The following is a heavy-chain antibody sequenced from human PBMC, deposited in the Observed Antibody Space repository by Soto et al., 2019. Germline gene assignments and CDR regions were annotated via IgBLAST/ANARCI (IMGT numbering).Heavy chain of an antibody. D-gene: IGHD2-21*01. CDR2: IYHSGST. J-gene: IGHJ4*02. Sequence: QLQLQESGSGPVKPSQTLSLTCAVSGGSISSGGYSWSWIRQPLGKGLEWIGYIYHSGSTYYNPSLKSRVTISVDRSKNQFSLKLSSVTAADTAVYYCARGNVVAIDYWGQGTLVTVSS. CDR1: GGSISSGGYS. V-gene: IGHV4-30-2*01. CDR3: ARGNVVAIDY.